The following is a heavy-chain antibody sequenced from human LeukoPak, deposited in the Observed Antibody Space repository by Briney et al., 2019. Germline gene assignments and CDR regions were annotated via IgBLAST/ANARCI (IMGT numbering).Heavy chain of an antibody. CDR2: IYYSGST. CDR3: ARQLGMTYYYYYMDV. V-gene: IGHV4-39*01. Sequence: SETLSLTRTVSGGSISSSSYYWGWIRQPPGKGLEWIGSIYYSGSTYYNPSLKSRVTISVDTSKNQFSLKLSSVTAADTAVYYCARQLGMTYYYYYMDVWGKGTTVTVSS. CDR1: GGSISSSSYY. J-gene: IGHJ6*03. D-gene: IGHD7-27*01.